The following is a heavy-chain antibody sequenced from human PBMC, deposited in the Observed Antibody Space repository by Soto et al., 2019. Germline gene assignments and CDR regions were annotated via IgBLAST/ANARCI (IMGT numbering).Heavy chain of an antibody. D-gene: IGHD3-22*01. CDR3: ARGGYDTSGQTFIGWGPDC. Sequence: HVQLQESGPGPVMPSQTLSLSCTVSGVSITSGSYYWTWVRQSPGKGLEWIGYRYYSGNTYYNPSLNSRATISVDTSKNQFFLKLTSVTAADTAVYYCARGGYDTSGQTFIGWGPDCWGQGTLVTVSS. J-gene: IGHJ4*02. CDR2: RYYSGNT. CDR1: GVSITSGSYY. V-gene: IGHV4-30-4*01.